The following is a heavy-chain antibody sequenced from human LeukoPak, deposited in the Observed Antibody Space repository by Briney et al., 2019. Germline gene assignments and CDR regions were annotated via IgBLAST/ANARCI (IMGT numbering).Heavy chain of an antibody. CDR3: AREKYSYGPYFDY. CDR1: GFTFDTYW. J-gene: IGHJ4*02. D-gene: IGHD5-18*01. CDR2: IKQDGSEK. Sequence: GGSLRLSCAASGFTFDTYWMSWVRQAPGKGLEWVANIKQDGSEKDYVDSVKGRFTISRDNSKNTLYLQMNSLRAEDTAVYYCAREKYSYGPYFDYWGQGTLVTVSS. V-gene: IGHV3-7*03.